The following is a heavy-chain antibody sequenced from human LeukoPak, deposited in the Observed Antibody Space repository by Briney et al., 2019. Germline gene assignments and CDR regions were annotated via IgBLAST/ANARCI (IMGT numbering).Heavy chain of an antibody. CDR3: ARGIAALEGWFDP. CDR1: GYSISSGYY. J-gene: IGHJ5*02. Sequence: KPSETLSLTCTVSGYSISSGYYWDWIRQPPGKGLEWIGSIYHSGSTYYNPSLKSRVTISVDTSKNQFSLKLSSVTAADTAVYYCARGIAALEGWFDPWGQGTLVTVSS. CDR2: IYHSGST. D-gene: IGHD6-13*01. V-gene: IGHV4-38-2*02.